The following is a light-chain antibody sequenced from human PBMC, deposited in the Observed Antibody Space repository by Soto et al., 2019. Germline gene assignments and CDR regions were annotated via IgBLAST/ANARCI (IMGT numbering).Light chain of an antibody. CDR1: QTLSSSY. J-gene: IGKJ1*01. Sequence: ETVLTQSPGTLSLSPGERVTLSCRASQTLSSSYLAWYQQKPGQAPRLLVYGASSRATGIPDRFSGSGSGTDFSLTISRLEPEDFVVYYCQQYGSSPWTFGQGTKVEIK. CDR2: GAS. CDR3: QQYGSSPWT. V-gene: IGKV3-20*01.